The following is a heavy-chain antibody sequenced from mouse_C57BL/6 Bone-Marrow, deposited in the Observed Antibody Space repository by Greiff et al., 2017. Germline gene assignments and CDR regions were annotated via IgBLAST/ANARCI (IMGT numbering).Heavy chain of an antibody. CDR3: TRSLIYYGTNY. D-gene: IGHD1-1*01. Sequence: EVQGVESGAELVKPGASVKLSCTASGFNIKDYYIHWVKQRTEQGLEWIGRIDPEDGETKYAPKFQDKATITADTSSNTAYLQLSRLPSEETAVYYCTRSLIYYGTNYWGQGTTLTDSS. CDR2: IDPEDGET. CDR1: GFNIKDYY. V-gene: IGHV14-2*01. J-gene: IGHJ2*01.